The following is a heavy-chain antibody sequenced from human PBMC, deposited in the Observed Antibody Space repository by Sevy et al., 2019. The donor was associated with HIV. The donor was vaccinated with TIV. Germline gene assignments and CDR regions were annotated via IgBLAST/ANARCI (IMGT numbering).Heavy chain of an antibody. J-gene: IGHJ5*02. V-gene: IGHV3-21*01. CDR3: ARGWFDT. CDR1: GLTFSYYS. CDR2: ISSSSNYI. Sequence: GGSLRLSCASSGLTFSYYSMNWVRQAPGTGLEWVSSISSSSNYIYYADSVKGRFTISRDNAKNSLYLQMNSLRAEDTAVYYCARGWFDTWGQGTLVTVSS.